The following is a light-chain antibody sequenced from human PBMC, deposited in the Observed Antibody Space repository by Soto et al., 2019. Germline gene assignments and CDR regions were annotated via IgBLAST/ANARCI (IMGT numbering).Light chain of an antibody. Sequence: IQMTQSPASLSPSVGNRVTITCRASQGIRNDLGWYQQKPGKAPKFLIYAASSLQSGVPSRFSGSGSGTDFTLTISSLQPEDFATYYCQQSYSTRWTFGQGTKVDI. CDR1: QGIRND. CDR2: AAS. CDR3: QQSYSTRWT. V-gene: IGKV1-39*01. J-gene: IGKJ1*01.